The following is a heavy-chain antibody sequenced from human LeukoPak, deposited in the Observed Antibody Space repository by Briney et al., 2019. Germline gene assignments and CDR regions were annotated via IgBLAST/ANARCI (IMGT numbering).Heavy chain of an antibody. J-gene: IGHJ5*02. CDR1: GGFISSSNSH. V-gene: IGHV4-39*07. D-gene: IGHD3-16*01. CDR2: IYYSGST. Sequence: SETLSLTCTVSGGFISSSNSHWAWIRQPPGKGLEWVGTIYYSGSTYYNPSLKSRFTISVETSKNQFSLKLSSVTAADTAVYYCARDPHLHYDYVLSPGGFDPWGQGTLVTVSS. CDR3: ARDPHLHYDYVLSPGGFDP.